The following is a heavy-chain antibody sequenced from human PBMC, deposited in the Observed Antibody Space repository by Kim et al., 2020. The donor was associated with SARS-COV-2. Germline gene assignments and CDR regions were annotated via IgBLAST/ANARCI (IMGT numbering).Heavy chain of an antibody. CDR3: SRELAGAADY. CDR2: VSPYETRT. CDR1: GFRFSNSW. J-gene: IGHJ4*02. V-gene: IGHV3-74*01. Sequence: GGSLRLSCAASGFRFSNSWMHRVRLAPGEGLVWVSRVSPYETRTDYADSVKGRFTISRDDARSTLYLQMTSLRVEDTGVYFCSRELAGAADYWGQGTLVT. D-gene: IGHD1-26*01.